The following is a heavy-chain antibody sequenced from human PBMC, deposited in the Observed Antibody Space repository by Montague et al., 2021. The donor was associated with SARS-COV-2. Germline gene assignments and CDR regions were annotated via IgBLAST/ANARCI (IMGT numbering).Heavy chain of an antibody. J-gene: IGHJ5*02. Sequence: SLRLSCAASGFTFRGYSMTWVRQAPGKGLEWVSSISASGGPTYYADSVKGRFTISRDNSNNILYLHMNSLRAEDTAGYFCAKCSSTDCYWGWFDPWGQGTLVTVSS. CDR2: ISASGGPT. D-gene: IGHD2-21*02. V-gene: IGHV3-23*01. CDR3: AKCSSTDCYWGWFDP. CDR1: GFTFRGYS.